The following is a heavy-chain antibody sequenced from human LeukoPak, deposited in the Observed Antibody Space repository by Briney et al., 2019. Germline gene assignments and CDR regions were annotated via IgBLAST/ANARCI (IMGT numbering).Heavy chain of an antibody. J-gene: IGHJ4*01. V-gene: IGHV3-7*01. CDR3: ARERDGRFFDY. CDR2: INQEGTER. Sequence: GGSLRLSCTVSGLTFRGFWMSWVRQAPGKGLEWVANINQEGTERYSVDSVRGRFTISRDNAKNSLHLQMNTLTAEDTAVYYCARERDGRFFDYWGHGTLVTVSS. D-gene: IGHD5-24*01. CDR1: GLTFRGFW.